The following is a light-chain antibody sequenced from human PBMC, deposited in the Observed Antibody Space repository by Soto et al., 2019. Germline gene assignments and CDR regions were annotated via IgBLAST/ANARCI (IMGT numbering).Light chain of an antibody. V-gene: IGKV3-11*01. CDR3: QQRSDWPPIT. CDR1: QSVRTY. J-gene: IGKJ5*01. Sequence: EIVLTQSPATLSLSPGERATLSCRASQSVRTYLAWYQQKPGRAPRLLIYDASSRATGIPARFSGSGSGTDFTLTISSLEPEDFAVYYCQQRSDWPPITFGQGTRLEIK. CDR2: DAS.